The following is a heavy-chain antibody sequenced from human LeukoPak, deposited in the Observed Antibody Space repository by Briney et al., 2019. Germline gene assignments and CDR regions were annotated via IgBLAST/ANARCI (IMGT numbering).Heavy chain of an antibody. V-gene: IGHV4-59*01. CDR3: ARGWYCSSTSCYPCYMDV. J-gene: IGHJ6*03. Sequence: SETLSLTCTVSGGSISSYYWSWIRQPPGKGLEWMGYIYYSGSTNYNPSLKSRVTISVDTSKNQFSLKLSSVTAADTAVYYCARGWYCSSTSCYPCYMDVWGKGTTVTVSS. CDR1: GGSISSYY. CDR2: IYYSGST. D-gene: IGHD2-2*01.